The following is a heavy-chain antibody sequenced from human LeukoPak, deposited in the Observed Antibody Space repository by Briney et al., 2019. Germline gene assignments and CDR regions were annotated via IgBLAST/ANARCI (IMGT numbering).Heavy chain of an antibody. CDR3: ARDRALVRELWSASAFDY. Sequence: SVKVSCKASGYTFAGYYMHWVRQAPGQGLEWMGRIIPILGIANYVQKFQGRVTITADKSTSTAYMELSNLRSEDTAVYFCARDRALVRELWSASAFDYWGQGTLVTVSS. V-gene: IGHV1-69*04. D-gene: IGHD5-18*01. CDR2: IIPILGIA. J-gene: IGHJ4*02. CDR1: GYTFAGYY.